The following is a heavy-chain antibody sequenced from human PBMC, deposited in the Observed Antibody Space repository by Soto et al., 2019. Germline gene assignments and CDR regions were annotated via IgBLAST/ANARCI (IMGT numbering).Heavy chain of an antibody. CDR1: GGSVSSSSYY. V-gene: IGHV4-39*01. CDR3: ARHASRGYSSSWYFED. D-gene: IGHD6-13*01. J-gene: IGHJ4*02. Sequence: SETLSLTCNVSGGSVSSSSYYWGWIRQAPGKGLEWIVSTYYSAGTYYNPSLKGRITTSMDASKNQFSLTVTSVTAADTAIYYCARHASRGYSSSWYFEDWGQGTPVTVSS. CDR2: TYYSAGT.